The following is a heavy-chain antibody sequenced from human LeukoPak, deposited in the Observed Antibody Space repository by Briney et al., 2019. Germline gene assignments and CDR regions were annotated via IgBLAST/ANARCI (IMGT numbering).Heavy chain of an antibody. CDR2: ISYDGSNK. V-gene: IGHV3-30*18. CDR1: GXTFSSYG. CDR3: AKDLGVRYFDWLIPGSDY. Sequence: GGSLRLSCAASGXTFSSYGMHWVRQAPGKGLEWVAVISYDGSNKYYADSVKGRFTISRDNSKNTLYLQMNSLRAEDTAVYYCAKDLGVRYFDWLIPGSDYWGQGTLVTVSS. D-gene: IGHD3-9*01. J-gene: IGHJ4*02.